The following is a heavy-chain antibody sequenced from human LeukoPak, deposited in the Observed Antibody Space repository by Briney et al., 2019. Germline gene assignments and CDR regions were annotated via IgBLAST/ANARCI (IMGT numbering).Heavy chain of an antibody. Sequence: GASVKVSCKASGYTFTGYYMHWVRQAPGQGLEWVGWINPNSGGTNYAQKFQGRVTMTRDTSISTAYMELSRLRSDDTAVYYCARDGADMVVVPAAIRELDYWGQGTLVTVSS. V-gene: IGHV1-2*02. D-gene: IGHD2-2*02. J-gene: IGHJ4*02. CDR2: INPNSGGT. CDR1: GYTFTGYY. CDR3: ARDGADMVVVPAAIRELDY.